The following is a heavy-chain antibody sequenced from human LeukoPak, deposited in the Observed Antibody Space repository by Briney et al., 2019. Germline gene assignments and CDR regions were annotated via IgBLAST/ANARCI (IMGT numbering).Heavy chain of an antibody. Sequence: TSETLSLTCTVSGGSTSSNSWSWMRQPPGKGLEWIGTYYNSGSTAYNPSLKSRASISEDTSKNQFSLNLSSVTAADTAVYYCARLQWSDAFDIWGQGTTVTVSS. CDR2: YYNSGST. D-gene: IGHD4-11*01. V-gene: IGHV4-59*08. CDR3: ARLQWSDAFDI. J-gene: IGHJ3*02. CDR1: GGSTSSNS.